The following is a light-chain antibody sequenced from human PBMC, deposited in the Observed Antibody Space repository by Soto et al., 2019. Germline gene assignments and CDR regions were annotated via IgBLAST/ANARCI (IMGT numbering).Light chain of an antibody. CDR2: AAY. J-gene: IGKJ1*01. CDR3: QQYMSYS. V-gene: IGKV1-39*01. CDR1: QSISSY. Sequence: DIQMTQYRSSLSASVGDRVTIICRASQSISSYLNWYQQKPGKAPKLLIYAAYSLQSGVPSRFSGSGSGTEFTLTISSLQPDDFATYYCQQYMSYSFGQGAKADIK.